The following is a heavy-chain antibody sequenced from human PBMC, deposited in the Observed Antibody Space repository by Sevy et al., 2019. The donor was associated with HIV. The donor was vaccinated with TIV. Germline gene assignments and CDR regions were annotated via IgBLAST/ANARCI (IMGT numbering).Heavy chain of an antibody. CDR2: ISSSSSYI. Sequence: GGSLRLSCAASGFTFSSYSMNWVRQAPGKGLEWVSSISSSSSYIYYADSVKGRFTISRDNAKNSLYLQMNSLRAEDTAVYYCARTIFGVVRSLMDVWGQGTTVTVS. CDR3: ARTIFGVVRSLMDV. D-gene: IGHD3-3*01. V-gene: IGHV3-21*01. CDR1: GFTFSSYS. J-gene: IGHJ6*02.